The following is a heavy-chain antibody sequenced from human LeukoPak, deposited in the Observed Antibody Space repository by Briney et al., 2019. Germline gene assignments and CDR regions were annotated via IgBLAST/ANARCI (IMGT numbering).Heavy chain of an antibody. Sequence: GGFLRLSCAASGFTFSSYAMSWVRQAPGKGLEWVSAISGSGGSTYYADSVKGRYTISRDNSKNTLYLQMDSLRAEDTAVYYCAKDDYGDSTPADYYYYGMDVWGKGTTVTVSS. CDR3: AKDDYGDSTPADYYYYGMDV. D-gene: IGHD4-17*01. V-gene: IGHV3-23*01. CDR2: ISGSGGST. CDR1: GFTFSSYA. J-gene: IGHJ6*04.